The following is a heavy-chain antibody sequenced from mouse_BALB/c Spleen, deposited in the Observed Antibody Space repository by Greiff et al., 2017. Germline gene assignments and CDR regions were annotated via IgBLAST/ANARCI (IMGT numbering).Heavy chain of an antibody. V-gene: IGHV5-9*03. D-gene: IGHD2-10*02. Sequence: EVQLVESGGGLVKPGGSLKLSCAASGFTFSSYTMSWVRQTPEKRLEWVATISSGGGNTYYPDSVKGRFTISRDNAKNNLYLQMSSLRSEDTALYYCARMYGNFYYFDYWGQGTTRTVSS. CDR1: GFTFSSYT. J-gene: IGHJ2*01. CDR3: ARMYGNFYYFDY. CDR2: ISSGGGNT.